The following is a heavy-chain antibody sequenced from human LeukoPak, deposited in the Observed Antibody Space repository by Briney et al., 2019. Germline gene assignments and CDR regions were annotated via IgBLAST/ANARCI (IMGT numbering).Heavy chain of an antibody. V-gene: IGHV5-51*01. CDR3: ARHLRGEVMFDY. J-gene: IGHJ4*02. Sequence: GESLKISCKTSGYTFTNYWIGWVRQMPGKGLEWMGIISPRDSDTIYSPSFQGQVTISADKSISTAYLQWSSLKASDTAMYFRARHLRGEVMFDYWGQGTLVTASS. D-gene: IGHD3-10*01. CDR1: GYTFTNYW. CDR2: ISPRDSDT.